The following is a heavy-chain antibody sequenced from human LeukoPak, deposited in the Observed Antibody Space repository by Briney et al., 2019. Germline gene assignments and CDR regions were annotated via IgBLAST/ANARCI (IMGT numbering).Heavy chain of an antibody. J-gene: IGHJ3*02. V-gene: IGHV1-58*01. Sequence: SVKVSCKASGFTFTSSAVQWVRQARGQRLEWIGWIVVGSGNTNYAQKFQERVTITRDMSTSTAYMELSSLRSEDTAVYYCARDTPRKNAFDIWGQGTMVTVSS. CDR1: GFTFTSSA. CDR2: IVVGSGNT. CDR3: ARDTPRKNAFDI.